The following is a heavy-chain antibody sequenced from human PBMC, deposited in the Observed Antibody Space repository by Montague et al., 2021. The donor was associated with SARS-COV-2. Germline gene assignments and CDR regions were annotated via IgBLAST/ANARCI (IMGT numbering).Heavy chain of an antibody. CDR1: GFTFRNYW. CDR3: IRDLGWNEDY. D-gene: IGHD1-1*01. V-gene: IGHV3-74*03. J-gene: IGHJ4*02. Sequence: SLRLSCAASGFTFRNYWMQLVRQVPVKGLVWVSRINNDLSRITDXDSVRVRFTISSDNAKNTVYLQLSSLRVDDTAVYYCIRDLGWNEDYWSQGTLVTVSS. CDR2: INNDLSRI.